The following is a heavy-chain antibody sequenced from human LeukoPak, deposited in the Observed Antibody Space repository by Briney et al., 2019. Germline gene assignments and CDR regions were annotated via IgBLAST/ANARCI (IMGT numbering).Heavy chain of an antibody. D-gene: IGHD6-19*01. CDR1: GGSFSGHY. Sequence: SETLSLTCGVYGGSFSGHYWSGIRQPPGKGLEWIGENNDSGSSNYNPSLKSRVPIPVDTSKNQFSLKLSSVTAAHTAAYYCAGGRRQWREPPGDYYFYRKVGGKGPTVTVS. V-gene: IGHV4-34*01. J-gene: IGHJ6*03. CDR2: NNDSGSS. CDR3: AGGRRQWREPPGDYYFYRKV.